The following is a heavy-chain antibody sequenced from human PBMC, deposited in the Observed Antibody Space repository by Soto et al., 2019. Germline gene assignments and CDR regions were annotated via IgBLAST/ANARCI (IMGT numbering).Heavy chain of an antibody. CDR1: GGSISSGGYY. V-gene: IGHV4-31*03. CDR2: IYYSGST. J-gene: IGHJ4*02. CDR3: ARTSCSGGSCYKIDY. Sequence: QVQLQESGPGLVKPSQTLSLTCTVSGGSISSGGYYWSWIRQHPGKVLEWIGYIYYSGSTYYNPSLKSRVTISVDTSKNQFSLKLSSVTAADTAVYYCARTSCSGGSCYKIDYWGQGTLVTVSS. D-gene: IGHD2-15*01.